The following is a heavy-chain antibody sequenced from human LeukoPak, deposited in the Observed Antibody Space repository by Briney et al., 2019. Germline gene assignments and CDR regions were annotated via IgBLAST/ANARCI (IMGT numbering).Heavy chain of an antibody. CDR1: GGSISSYY. CDR3: ARDKESDYYYYMDV. Sequence: SETLSLTCTVSGGSISSYYWSWIRQPAGKGLEWIGRFYTSGSTKYNPSLKSRVTMSEDTSKNQFSLKLSSVTAADTAVYYCARDKESDYYYYMDVWGKGTTVTVSS. D-gene: IGHD3-3*01. CDR2: FYTSGST. V-gene: IGHV4-4*07. J-gene: IGHJ6*03.